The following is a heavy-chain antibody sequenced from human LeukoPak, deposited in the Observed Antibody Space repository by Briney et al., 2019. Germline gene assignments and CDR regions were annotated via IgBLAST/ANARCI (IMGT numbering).Heavy chain of an antibody. CDR3: ARLVPERFFQLNPEGYYDY. J-gene: IGHJ4*02. D-gene: IGHD3-3*01. Sequence: SETLSLTCAISDEPFSGYYWGWIRQPPGKGLELIGEINRNGNTDYSPSLKSRVSMSIDTSKNQFSLKLISVTAADTAVYYCARLVPERFFQLNPEGYYDYWGQGTLVTVSS. CDR2: INRNGNT. V-gene: IGHV4-34*01. CDR1: DEPFSGYY.